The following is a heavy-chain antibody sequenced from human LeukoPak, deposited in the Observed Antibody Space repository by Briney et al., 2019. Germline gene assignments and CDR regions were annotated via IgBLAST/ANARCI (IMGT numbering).Heavy chain of an antibody. J-gene: IGHJ4*02. CDR1: GFTFSNYA. V-gene: IGHV3-30*04. D-gene: IGHD1-26*01. CDR2: ISYDGSHK. CDR3: ARGGSYGDY. Sequence: PGGSLRLSCVASGFTFSNYAMHWVRQAPGKGLEWVALISYDGSHKYSADSVKGRFTISRDNSKNSLYLQMNSLRTDDTAVYYCARGGSYGDYWGQGTLVTVSS.